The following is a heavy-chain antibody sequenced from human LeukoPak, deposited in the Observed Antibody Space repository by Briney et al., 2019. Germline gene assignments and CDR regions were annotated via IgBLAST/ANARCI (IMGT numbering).Heavy chain of an antibody. CDR3: ARSYSIGSGWFDP. CDR1: GDSVSSNSAD. D-gene: IGHD6-25*01. CDR2: TYYRSQWYN. V-gene: IGHV6-1*01. J-gene: IGHJ5*02. Sequence: SQTPSLTCAISGDSVSSNSADWNWIRQSPSRGLEWLGRTYYRSQWYNDYAVSVKSRITIDPDASKNQFSLLLNSVTPEDTAVYYCARSYSIGSGWFDPWGQGTLVTVSS.